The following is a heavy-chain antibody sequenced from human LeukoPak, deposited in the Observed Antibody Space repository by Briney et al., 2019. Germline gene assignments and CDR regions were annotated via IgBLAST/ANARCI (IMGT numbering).Heavy chain of an antibody. CDR1: GYSISSGYY. CDR2: IYHSGST. D-gene: IGHD6-19*01. J-gene: IGHJ3*02. CDR3: ASHSSGWYEDAFDI. Sequence: SETLSLTCTVSGYSISSGYYWGWIRQPPGKGLEWIGSIYHSGSTYYNPSLKSRVTISVDTSKNQFSLKLSSVTAADTAVYYCASHSSGWYEDAFDIWGQGTMVTVSS. V-gene: IGHV4-38-2*02.